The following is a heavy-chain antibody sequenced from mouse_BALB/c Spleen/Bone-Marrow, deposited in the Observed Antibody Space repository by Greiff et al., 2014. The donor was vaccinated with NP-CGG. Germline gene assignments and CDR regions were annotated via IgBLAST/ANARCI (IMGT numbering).Heavy chain of an antibody. CDR2: INPSNGGT. J-gene: IGHJ4*01. V-gene: IGHV1S81*02. CDR1: GYTFTSYY. D-gene: IGHD2-12*01. Sequence: QVQLQQSGAELVKPGASVKLSCKASGYTFTSYYMCWVKQRPGQGLEWIGEINPSNGGTNFNEKFKSKATLTVDKSSSTAYMSLSSLTSEDSAVYYCTRSRRAMDHWDQGTSVTVSS. CDR3: TRSRRAMDH.